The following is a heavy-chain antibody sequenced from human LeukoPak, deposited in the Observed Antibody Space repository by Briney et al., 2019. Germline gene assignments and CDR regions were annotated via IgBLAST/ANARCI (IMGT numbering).Heavy chain of an antibody. Sequence: KSGGSLRLSCAASGFPFSTYTMNWVRQAPGKGLEWVSSISSSSSYIYYADSMKGRFTISRDNAKNSLFLQMNSLRAEDTAVYYCASRGDSGVYWGQGTLVTVSS. CDR3: ASRGDSGVY. CDR1: GFPFSTYT. V-gene: IGHV3-21*01. J-gene: IGHJ4*02. D-gene: IGHD3-10*01. CDR2: ISSSSSYI.